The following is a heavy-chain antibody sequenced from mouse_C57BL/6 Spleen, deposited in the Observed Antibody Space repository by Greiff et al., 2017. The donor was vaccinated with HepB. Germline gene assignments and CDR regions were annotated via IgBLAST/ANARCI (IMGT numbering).Heavy chain of an antibody. Sequence: VQLQQPGAELVMPGASVKLSCKASGYTFTSYWMHWVKQRPGQGLEWIGEIDPSDSYTNYNQKFKGKSTLTVDKSSSTAYMQLSSLTSEYSAVYYCARWDGYWFAYWGQGTLVTVSA. CDR2: IDPSDSYT. CDR3: ARWDGYWFAY. CDR1: GYTFTSYW. J-gene: IGHJ3*01. D-gene: IGHD2-3*01. V-gene: IGHV1-69*01.